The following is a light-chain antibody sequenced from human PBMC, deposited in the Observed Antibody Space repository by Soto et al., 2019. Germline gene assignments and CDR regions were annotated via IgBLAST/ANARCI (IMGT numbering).Light chain of an antibody. Sequence: DIQMTQSPSSLSASVGDRVTITCRASQSISSYLNWYQQKPGKAPKLLIYAASSLQSGAPSRFSGSGSGTEFTLTISTLQPEDFATYYSQQSYSTPLTFGPGTKVDIK. CDR2: AAS. CDR1: QSISSY. CDR3: QQSYSTPLT. J-gene: IGKJ3*01. V-gene: IGKV1-39*01.